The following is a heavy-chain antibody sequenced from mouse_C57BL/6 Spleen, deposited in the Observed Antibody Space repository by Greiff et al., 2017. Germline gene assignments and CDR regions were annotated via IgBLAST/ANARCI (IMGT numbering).Heavy chain of an antibody. Sequence: QVQLQQPGAELVMPGASVKLSCKASGYTFTSYWMHWVKQRPGQGLEWIGEIDPSDSYTNYNQKFKGKSTLTVDKSSSTAYMQLSSLTSEDSAVYYCARWGGYYLYFDYWGQGTTLTVSS. J-gene: IGHJ2*01. CDR2: IDPSDSYT. CDR1: GYTFTSYW. D-gene: IGHD2-3*01. CDR3: ARWGGYYLYFDY. V-gene: IGHV1-69*01.